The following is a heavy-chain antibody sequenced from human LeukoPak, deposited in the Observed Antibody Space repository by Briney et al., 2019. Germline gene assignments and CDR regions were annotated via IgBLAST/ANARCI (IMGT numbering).Heavy chain of an antibody. J-gene: IGHJ4*02. CDR2: IYYSGTT. CDR1: GGSISSYY. V-gene: IGHV4-59*01. CDR3: ARIDAVAATPTSFDY. D-gene: IGHD6-19*01. Sequence: SETLSLTCTVSGGSISSYYWSWIRQPAGKGLEWIGDIYYSGTTNYNPSLKSRLTISLDTSKNQFSLRLTSVTAADTAVYYCARIDAVAATPTSFDYWGQGTLVTVSS.